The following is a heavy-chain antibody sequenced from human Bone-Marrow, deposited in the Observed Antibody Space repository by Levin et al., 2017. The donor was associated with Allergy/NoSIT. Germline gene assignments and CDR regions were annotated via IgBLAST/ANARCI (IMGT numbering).Heavy chain of an antibody. J-gene: IGHJ4*02. CDR3: ARMGVPAVNFDY. CDR1: GGSISSGDYY. Sequence: SETLSLTCTVSGGSISSGDYYWSWIRQPPGKGLEWIGYIYYSGSTYYNPSLKSRVTISVDTSKNQFSLKLSSVTAADTAVYYCARMGVPAVNFDYWGQGTLVTVSS. D-gene: IGHD2-2*01. V-gene: IGHV4-30-4*01. CDR2: IYYSGST.